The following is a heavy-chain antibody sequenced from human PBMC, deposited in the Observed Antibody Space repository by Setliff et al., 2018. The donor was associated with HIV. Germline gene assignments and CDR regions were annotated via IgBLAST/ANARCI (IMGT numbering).Heavy chain of an antibody. D-gene: IGHD1-20*01. Sequence: SETLSLTCAVYGSSISSGYFWGWVRQPPGKGLEWIANIHHSGNTYYNPSLKSRVTISVETSTNQFSLKLNSVTATDTAVYYCTREGPRITGTGGAFDTWGQGTMVTVSS. CDR3: TREGPRITGTGGAFDT. CDR1: GSSISSGYF. J-gene: IGHJ3*02. V-gene: IGHV4-38-2*02. CDR2: IHHSGNT.